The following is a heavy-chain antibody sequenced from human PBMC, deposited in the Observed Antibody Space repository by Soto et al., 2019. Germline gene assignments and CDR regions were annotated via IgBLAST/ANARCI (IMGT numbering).Heavy chain of an antibody. CDR3: VRDPGGDYNF. J-gene: IGHJ4*02. CDR2: INSDGTTA. CDR1: GFTFSRYW. D-gene: IGHD2-21*01. Sequence: GGSLRLSCEASGFTFSRYWMNWVRQGPEKGLVWVSRINSDGTTADYADSVKGRFTISRDNTKSTLFLQMNSLRAEDTAIYYCVRDPGGDYNFWGQGTLGTVSS. V-gene: IGHV3-74*01.